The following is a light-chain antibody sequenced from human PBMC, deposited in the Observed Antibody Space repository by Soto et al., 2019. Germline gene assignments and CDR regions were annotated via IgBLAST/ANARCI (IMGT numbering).Light chain of an antibody. J-gene: IGKJ1*01. V-gene: IGKV1-39*01. CDR1: QSISRS. Sequence: DIQMTQSPSTLSASVGDRVTITCRASQSISRSLAWYQQKPGKAPKLLIYGASTLHTGVPSRFSGSGSGTDFTLTISSLQPEDFATYYCQQSYNTPAFGQGTKVDIK. CDR3: QQSYNTPA. CDR2: GAS.